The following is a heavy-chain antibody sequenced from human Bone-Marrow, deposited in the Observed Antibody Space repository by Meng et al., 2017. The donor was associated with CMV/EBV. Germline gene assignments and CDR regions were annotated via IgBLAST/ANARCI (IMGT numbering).Heavy chain of an antibody. CDR1: GGSISSGDYY. CDR2: IYYSGST. CDR3: ARRSVVVPAASFDY. D-gene: IGHD2-2*01. J-gene: IGHJ4*02. V-gene: IGHV4-30-4*08. Sequence: SETLSLTCTVSGGSISSGDYYWSWIRQPPGKGLEWIGYIYYSGSTNYNPSLKSRVTISVDTSKNQFSLKLSSVTAADTAVYYCARRSVVVPAASFDYWGQGTLVTVSS.